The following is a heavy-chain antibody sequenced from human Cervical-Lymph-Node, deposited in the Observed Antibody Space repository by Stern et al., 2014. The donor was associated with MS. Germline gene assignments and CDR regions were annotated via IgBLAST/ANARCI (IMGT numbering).Heavy chain of an antibody. CDR2: IIPIFGTA. D-gene: IGHD1-26*01. CDR3: ARGELKEGLVRGMDV. CDR1: GGTFSSYA. J-gene: IGHJ6*02. Sequence: VQLEESGAEVKKPGSSVKVSCKASGGTFSSYAISWVRQAPGQGLEWMGGIIPIFGTANSPQKLQGRVTITADESTSTAYMELSSLRSEDTAVYYCARGELKEGLVRGMDVWGQGTTVTVSS. V-gene: IGHV1-69*01.